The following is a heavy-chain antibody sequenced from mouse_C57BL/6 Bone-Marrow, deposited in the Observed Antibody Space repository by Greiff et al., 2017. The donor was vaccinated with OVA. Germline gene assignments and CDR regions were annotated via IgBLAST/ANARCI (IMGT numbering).Heavy chain of an antibody. Sequence: DVMLVESGGGLVQPGGSLKLSCAASGFTFSDYYMYWVRQTPEKRLEWVAYISNGGGSTYYPDTVKGRFTISRDNAKNTLYLQMSRLKSEDTAMYYCARHRGNYQAWFAYWGQGTLVTVSA. D-gene: IGHD2-1*01. V-gene: IGHV5-12*01. CDR1: GFTFSDYY. CDR2: ISNGGGST. CDR3: ARHRGNYQAWFAY. J-gene: IGHJ3*01.